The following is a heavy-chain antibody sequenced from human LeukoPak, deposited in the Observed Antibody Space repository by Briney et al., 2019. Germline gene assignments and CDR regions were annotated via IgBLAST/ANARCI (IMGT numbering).Heavy chain of an antibody. CDR2: IFSRSESI. V-gene: IGHV3-21*01. CDR1: EFTFSSYW. J-gene: IGHJ4*02. D-gene: IGHD2/OR15-2a*01. Sequence: GGSLRLSCAASEFTFSSYWMSWVRQAPGKGLEWVTCIFSRSESILYADSVKGRFTISRDNAKDSLYLQMDSLRAEDTAVYYCARDFLHSTTSRPFDYWGQGTPVTVSS. CDR3: ARDFLHSTTSRPFDY.